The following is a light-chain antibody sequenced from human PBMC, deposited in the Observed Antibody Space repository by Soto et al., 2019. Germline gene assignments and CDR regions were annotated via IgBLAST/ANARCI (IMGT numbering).Light chain of an antibody. CDR1: QSVSSSY. CDR2: GAS. CDR3: QQYGSSPRT. V-gene: IGKV3-20*01. J-gene: IGKJ1*01. Sequence: EMVLAQSRGTLSLSPGERATLSCRASQSVSSSYLAWYQQKPGQAPRRLIYGASSRATGIPDRFSGSGSGTDFTLTISRLETEDFAVYYCQQYGSSPRTFGQGTKVDIK.